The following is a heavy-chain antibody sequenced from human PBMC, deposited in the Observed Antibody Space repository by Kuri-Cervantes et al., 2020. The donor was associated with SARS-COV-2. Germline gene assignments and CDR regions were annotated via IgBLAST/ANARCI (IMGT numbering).Heavy chain of an antibody. CDR1: GYTFTGYY. CDR3: ARVLGSSTSCYWD. CDR2: INPNSGGT. V-gene: IGHV1-2*02. J-gene: IGHJ4*02. Sequence: ASVKVSCKASGYTFTGYYMHWVRQAPGQELEWMGWINPNSGGTNYAQKFQGRVTMTRDTSISTAYMALSRQRSDDTDVYYCARVLGSSTSCYWDWGQGTLVTVSS. D-gene: IGHD2-2*01.